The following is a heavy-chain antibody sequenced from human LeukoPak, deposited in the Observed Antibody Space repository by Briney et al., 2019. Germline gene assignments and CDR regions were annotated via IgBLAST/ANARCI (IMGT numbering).Heavy chain of an antibody. J-gene: IGHJ6*02. CDR3: ARAHFWDYYYGMDA. CDR2: ISSSGSTI. CDR1: GFTFSDYY. V-gene: IGHV3-11*01. Sequence: GGSLRLSCAASGFTFSDYYMSWIRQAPGKGLERVSYISSSGSTIYYADSVKGRFTISRDNAKNSLYLQMNSLRAEDTAVYYCARAHFWDYYYGMDAWGQGTTVTVSS. D-gene: IGHD3-16*01.